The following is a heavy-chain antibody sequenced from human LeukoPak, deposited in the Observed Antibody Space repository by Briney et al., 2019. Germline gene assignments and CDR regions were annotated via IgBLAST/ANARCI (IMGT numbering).Heavy chain of an antibody. J-gene: IGHJ4*02. CDR3: ARDRYGDGFAHFDY. CDR1: GYTFTGYY. Sequence: ASVKVSCKASGYTFTGYYMHWVRQAPGQGLEWMGWITPSGGAYYPQKFQGRVAITRDTSITTAYMDLSRLTSDDTAVYYCARDRYGDGFAHFDYWGQGALVTVSP. CDR2: ITPSGGA. D-gene: IGHD5-24*01. V-gene: IGHV1-2*02.